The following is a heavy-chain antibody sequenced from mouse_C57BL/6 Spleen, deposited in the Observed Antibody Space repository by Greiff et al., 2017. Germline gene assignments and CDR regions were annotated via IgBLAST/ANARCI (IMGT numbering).Heavy chain of an antibody. CDR1: GYAFTNYL. Sequence: QVQLQQSGAELVRPGTSVKVSCKASGYAFTNYLIEWVKQRPGQGLEWIGDIYPGSGSTNYNEKFKSKATLTVDTSSSTAYMQLSSLTSEDSAVYYCARGPYYYGSSYWYFDVWGTGTTVTVSS. CDR3: ARGPYYYGSSYWYFDV. V-gene: IGHV1-54*01. CDR2: IYPGSGST. J-gene: IGHJ1*03. D-gene: IGHD1-1*01.